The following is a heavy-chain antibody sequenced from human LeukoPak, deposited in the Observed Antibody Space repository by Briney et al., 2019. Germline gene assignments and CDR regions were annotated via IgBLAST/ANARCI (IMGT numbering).Heavy chain of an antibody. J-gene: IGHJ4*02. CDR1: GYSFTSYW. Sequence: PGESLKISCKGSGYSFTSYWIGWVRQMPGKGLEYIGIIHPGDSDTRYSPSFQGQVTISVDRSSSTAYIQWSRLKASDTAMYYCATHPGGLQSGFDNWGQGTLVTVSS. V-gene: IGHV5-51*01. CDR2: IHPGDSDT. CDR3: ATHPGGLQSGFDN. D-gene: IGHD5-24*01.